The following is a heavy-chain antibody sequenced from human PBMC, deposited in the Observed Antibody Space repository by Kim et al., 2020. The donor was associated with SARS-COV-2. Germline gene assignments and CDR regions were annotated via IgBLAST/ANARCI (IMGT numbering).Heavy chain of an antibody. Sequence: SETLSLTCTVSGASSTNYYWSWIRQPPGKGLEWIGDISYSGSTNYNPSLKSRVTMSIDASKIQFALRLTSVTAEDTAVYFCARLPDSWGQGVLVTVSS. J-gene: IGHJ4*02. V-gene: IGHV4-59*08. CDR1: GASSTNYY. CDR3: ARLPDS. CDR2: ISYSGST.